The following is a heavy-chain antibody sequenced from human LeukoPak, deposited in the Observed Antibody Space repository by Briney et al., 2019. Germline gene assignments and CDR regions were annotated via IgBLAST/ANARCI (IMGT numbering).Heavy chain of an antibody. J-gene: IGHJ3*02. V-gene: IGHV3-30-3*01. D-gene: IGHD1-26*01. CDR1: GFTFSSYA. CDR3: ARVRARREPLSGDI. Sequence: GGSLRLSCAASGFTFSSYAMHWVRQAPGKGLEWVAVISYDGSNKYYADSVKGRFTISRDNSKNTLYLQMNSLRAEDTAVYYCARVRARREPLSGDIWGQGTMVTVSS. CDR2: ISYDGSNK.